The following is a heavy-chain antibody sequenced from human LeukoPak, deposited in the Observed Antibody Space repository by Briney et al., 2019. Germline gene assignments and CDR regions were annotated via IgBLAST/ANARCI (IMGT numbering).Heavy chain of an antibody. CDR1: GGSFSGYY. J-gene: IGHJ5*02. V-gene: IGHV4-34*01. CDR2: INHSGST. Sequence: SETLSLTCAVYGGSFSGYYWSWIRQPPGKGLEWIGEINHSGSTNYNPSLKSRVTISVDTSKNQFSLKLSSVTAADTAVYYCARHPPAGGADWFDPWGQGTLVTVSS. CDR3: ARHPPAGGADWFDP. D-gene: IGHD2-8*02.